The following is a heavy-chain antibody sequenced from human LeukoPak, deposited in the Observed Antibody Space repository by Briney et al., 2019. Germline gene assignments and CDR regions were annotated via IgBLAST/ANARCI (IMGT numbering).Heavy chain of an antibody. CDR2: ISYDGSNK. J-gene: IGHJ6*02. CDR1: GFTFSSYA. CDR3: ASLYCSGGSCYSRYYYYGMDV. V-gene: IGHV3-30-3*01. D-gene: IGHD2-15*01. Sequence: GGSLRLSCAASGFTFSSYAMHWVRQAPGKGLEWVAVISYDGSNKYYADSVKGRFTISRDNSKNTLYLQMNSLRAEDTAVYYCASLYCSGGSCYSRYYYYGMDVWGQGTAVTVSS.